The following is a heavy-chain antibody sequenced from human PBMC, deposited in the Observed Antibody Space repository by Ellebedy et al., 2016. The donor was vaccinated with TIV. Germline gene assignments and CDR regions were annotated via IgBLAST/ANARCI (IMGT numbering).Heavy chain of an antibody. V-gene: IGHV4-39*07. Sequence: SETLSLTXTVSGGSISSSSYYWGWIRQPPGKGLEWIGSIYYSGSTYYNPSLKSRVTISVDTSKNQFSLKLSSVTAADTAVYYCARGPSGYDAFDIWGQGTMVTVSS. CDR1: GGSISSSSYY. J-gene: IGHJ3*02. CDR3: ARGPSGYDAFDI. D-gene: IGHD6-25*01. CDR2: IYYSGST.